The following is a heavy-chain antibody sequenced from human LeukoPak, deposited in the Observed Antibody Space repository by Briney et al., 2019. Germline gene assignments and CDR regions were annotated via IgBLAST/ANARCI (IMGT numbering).Heavy chain of an antibody. V-gene: IGHV1-69*01. CDR3: LVLYMVRGVIIWDY. Sequence: SVKVSCKASGGTFSSYAISWVRQAPGQGLEWMGGIIPIFGTANYAQKFQGRVTITADESTSTAYMELSSLRSEDTAVYYCLVLYMVRGVIIWDYCGQGTLVTVSS. CDR1: GGTFSSYA. J-gene: IGHJ4*02. D-gene: IGHD3-10*01. CDR2: IIPIFGTA.